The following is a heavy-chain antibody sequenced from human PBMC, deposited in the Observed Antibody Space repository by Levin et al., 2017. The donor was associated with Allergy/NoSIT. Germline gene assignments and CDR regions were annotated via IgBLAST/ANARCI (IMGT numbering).Heavy chain of an antibody. CDR2: FDPENGET. J-gene: IGHJ4*02. V-gene: IGHV1-24*01. CDR1: GYTLTDLS. Sequence: GGSLRLSCKVSGYTLTDLSMYWVRQTPGKGLEWIGGFDPENGETIYAQKFQGRVTMTEDTSTDTAYMELSSLRSEDTAVYYCASPVEDHGDPRFDYWGQGTLVTVSS. D-gene: IGHD4-17*01. CDR3: ASPVEDHGDPRFDY.